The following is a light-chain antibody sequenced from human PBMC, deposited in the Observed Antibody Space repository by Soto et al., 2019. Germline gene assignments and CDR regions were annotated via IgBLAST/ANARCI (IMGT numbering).Light chain of an antibody. CDR2: EVS. V-gene: IGLV2-8*01. Sequence: QSVLTQPASVSGSPGQSITISCTGTSIDVGGYNYVSWYQQHPGKAPKLMIYEVSKRPSGVPDRFSGSKSGNTASLTVSGLQAEDEADYYCNSYAGSNNWVFGGGTKLTVL. CDR1: SIDVGGYNY. CDR3: NSYAGSNNWV. J-gene: IGLJ3*02.